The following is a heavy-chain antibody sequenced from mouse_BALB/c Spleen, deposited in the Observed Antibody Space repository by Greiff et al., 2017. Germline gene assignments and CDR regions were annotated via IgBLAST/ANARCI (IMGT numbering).Heavy chain of an antibody. CDR2: IDPENGDT. CDR3: NYYGNYYAMDY. J-gene: IGHJ4*01. CDR1: GFNIKDYY. V-gene: IGHV14-4*02. D-gene: IGHD1-1*01. Sequence: VQLQQSGAELVRSGASVKLSCTASGFNIKDYYMHWVKQRPEQGLEWIGWIDPENGDTEYPPKFQGRATMTADTSTNTAYLQLSSLTSEDTAVYYSNYYGNYYAMDYWGQGTSVTVSS.